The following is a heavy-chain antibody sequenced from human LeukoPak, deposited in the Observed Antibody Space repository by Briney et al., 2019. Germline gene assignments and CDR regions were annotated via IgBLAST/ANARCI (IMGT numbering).Heavy chain of an antibody. CDR1: GGSISSGDYY. Sequence: SQTLSLTCTVSGGSISSGDYYWSWIRQPPGKGLEYIGSISYSGSTYYNPSLKSRVTISVDTSKNQFSLKLSSVTAADTAVYYCASLSKYYYESRGFFDFWGQGTLVTVSS. CDR3: ASLSKYYYESRGFFDF. V-gene: IGHV4-39*01. D-gene: IGHD3-22*01. J-gene: IGHJ4*02. CDR2: ISYSGST.